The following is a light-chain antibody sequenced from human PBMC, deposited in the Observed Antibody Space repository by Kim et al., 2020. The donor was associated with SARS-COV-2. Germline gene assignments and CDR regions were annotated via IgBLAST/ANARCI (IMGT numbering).Light chain of an antibody. CDR2: WAS. J-gene: IGKJ4*01. CDR3: QQYYSTLALT. Sequence: DIVMTQSPDSLAVSLGERATINCKSSQSVLYSPNNKNYLAWYQQKPGQPPKLLIYWASTRESGVPDRFSGSGSGTDFTLTISSLQAEDVAVYYCQQYYSTLALTFGGGTKLEI. CDR1: QSVLYSPNNKNY. V-gene: IGKV4-1*01.